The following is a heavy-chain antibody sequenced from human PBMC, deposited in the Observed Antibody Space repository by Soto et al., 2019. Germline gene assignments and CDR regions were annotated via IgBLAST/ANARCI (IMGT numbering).Heavy chain of an antibody. CDR1: GFTFSSYG. J-gene: IGHJ4*02. CDR3: ARYLAGDVDY. D-gene: IGHD1-26*01. V-gene: IGHV3-33*01. Sequence: WVLRLSCAASGFTFSSYGMHWVRQAPGKGLEWVAFIWYDGSNKYYADSVKGRFTISRDNSKNTLYLHMNSLRAEDTAVYYCARYLAGDVDYSGQGTLVNVSS. CDR2: IWYDGSNK.